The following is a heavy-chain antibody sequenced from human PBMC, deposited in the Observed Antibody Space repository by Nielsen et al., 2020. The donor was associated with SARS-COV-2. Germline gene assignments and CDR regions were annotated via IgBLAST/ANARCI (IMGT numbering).Heavy chain of an antibody. CDR2: IYPGDSDT. Sequence: KVSCMGSVYSFTSYWIAWLRQMPGKGLEWMGFIYPGDSDTRYSPSFQGQVTISADKTISTAYLQWSSLKASDTAMYYCARHDGDGLLGYWGQGTLVTVSS. V-gene: IGHV5-51*01. CDR3: ARHDGDGLLGY. D-gene: IGHD5-24*01. CDR1: VYSFTSYW. J-gene: IGHJ4*02.